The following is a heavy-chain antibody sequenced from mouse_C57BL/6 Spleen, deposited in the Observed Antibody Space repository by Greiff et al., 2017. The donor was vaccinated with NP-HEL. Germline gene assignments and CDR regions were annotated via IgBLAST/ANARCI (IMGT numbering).Heavy chain of an antibody. Sequence: EVQLVESGGGLVKPGGSLKLSCAASGFTYSSYAMSWVRQTPEKRLEWVATISDGGSYTYYPDNVKGRFTISRDNAKNNLYLQMSHLKSEDTAMYYCARDKPPTVALRGFDYWGQGTTLTVSS. CDR2: ISDGGSYT. CDR3: ARDKPPTVALRGFDY. J-gene: IGHJ2*01. CDR1: GFTYSSYA. D-gene: IGHD1-1*01. V-gene: IGHV5-4*01.